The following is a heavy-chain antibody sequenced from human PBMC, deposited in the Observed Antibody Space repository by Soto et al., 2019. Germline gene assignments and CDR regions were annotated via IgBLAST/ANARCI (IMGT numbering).Heavy chain of an antibody. V-gene: IGHV4-61*01. J-gene: IGHJ5*02. CDR1: GGSVSSGSYY. CDR3: ARDLAARPPPRGFDP. D-gene: IGHD6-6*01. Sequence: SETLSLTCTVSGGSVSSGSYYWSWIRQPPGKGLEWIGYIYYSGSTNYNPSHKSRVTISVDTSKNQFSLKLSSVTAADTAVYYCARDLAARPPPRGFDPWGQGTLVTVSS. CDR2: IYYSGST.